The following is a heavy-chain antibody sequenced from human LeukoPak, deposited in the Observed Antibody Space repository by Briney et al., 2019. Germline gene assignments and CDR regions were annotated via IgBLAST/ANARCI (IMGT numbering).Heavy chain of an antibody. D-gene: IGHD3-10*01. J-gene: IGHJ4*02. CDR1: GYTFTSYD. CDR3: ARGRRKYYGSGSYPYY. CDR2: MNPNSGNT. Sequence: ASVKVSCKASGYTFTSYDINWARQATGQGLEWMGWMNPNSGNTGYAQKFQGRVTMTRNTSISTAYMELSSLRSEDTAVYYCARGRRKYYGSGSYPYYWGQGTLVTVSP. V-gene: IGHV1-8*01.